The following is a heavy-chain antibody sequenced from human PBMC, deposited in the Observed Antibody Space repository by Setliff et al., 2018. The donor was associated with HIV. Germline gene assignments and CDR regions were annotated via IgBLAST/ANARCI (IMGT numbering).Heavy chain of an antibody. CDR1: GGSISNYY. V-gene: IGHV4-59*01. CDR3: ARKTTSGYNWFDP. D-gene: IGHD6-19*01. CDR2: IHNVGST. J-gene: IGHJ5*02. Sequence: PSETLSLTCNVSGGSISNYYWSWIRRPPGKGLEWIGYIHNVGSTNYNSSFQGRLTISVDTSTNQFSLTLTSMTAADSAVYFCARKTTSGYNWFDPWGQGTLVTVSS.